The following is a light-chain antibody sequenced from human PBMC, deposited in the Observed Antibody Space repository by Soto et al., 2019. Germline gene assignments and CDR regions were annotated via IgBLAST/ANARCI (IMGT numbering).Light chain of an antibody. Sequence: EIVMTQSPATLSVSPGERAILSFRTSQSVSSNLAWYQQTPGQAPRLLIYGASSRATGIPARFSGSGSGTEFTLTISSLQSEDSAVYYCQQYNTWPAEITFGQGTRLEIK. CDR2: GAS. V-gene: IGKV3D-15*01. J-gene: IGKJ5*01. CDR3: QQYNTWPAEIT. CDR1: QSVSSN.